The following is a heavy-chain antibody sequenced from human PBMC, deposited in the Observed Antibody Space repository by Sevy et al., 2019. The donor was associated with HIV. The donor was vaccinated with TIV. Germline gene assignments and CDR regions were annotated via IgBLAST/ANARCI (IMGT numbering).Heavy chain of an antibody. Sequence: GGSLRLSCAASGFTVSANWMNWVRQAPGKGLEWVANIRGDGNDKHYVDSMEGRFTISRDNAKNWMYLQMNSLRVEDTAVYYCAGGTFGRFQSWGQGTLVTVSS. CDR2: IRGDGNDK. V-gene: IGHV3-7*01. J-gene: IGHJ4*02. D-gene: IGHD3-16*01. CDR3: AGGTFGRFQS. CDR1: GFTVSANW.